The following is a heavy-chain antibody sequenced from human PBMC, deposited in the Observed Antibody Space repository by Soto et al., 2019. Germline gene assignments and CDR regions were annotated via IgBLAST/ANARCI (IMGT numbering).Heavy chain of an antibody. V-gene: IGHV3-11*06. CDR2: ISSSSSYT. CDR3: AREGGTVVVVAAGYYGMDV. CDR1: GFTFSDYY. D-gene: IGHD2-15*01. J-gene: IGHJ6*02. Sequence: GGSLRLSCAASGFTFSDYYMSWIRQAPGKGLEWVSYISSSSSYTNYADSVKGRFTISRDNAKNSLYLQMNSLRAEDTAVYYCAREGGTVVVVAAGYYGMDVWGQGTTVTVSS.